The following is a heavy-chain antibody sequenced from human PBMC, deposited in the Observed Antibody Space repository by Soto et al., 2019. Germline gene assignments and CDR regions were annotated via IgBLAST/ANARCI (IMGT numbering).Heavy chain of an antibody. CDR1: GFTFSSYS. Sequence: GGSLRLSCAASGFTFSSYSMNWVRQAPGKGLEWVSSISSSSSYIYYADSVKGRFTISRDNAKNSLYLQMNSLRAEDTAVYYCARDFRGSYRNECDYWRQGTLVTVSS. D-gene: IGHD1-26*01. J-gene: IGHJ4*02. CDR3: ARDFRGSYRNECDY. CDR2: ISSSSSYI. V-gene: IGHV3-21*01.